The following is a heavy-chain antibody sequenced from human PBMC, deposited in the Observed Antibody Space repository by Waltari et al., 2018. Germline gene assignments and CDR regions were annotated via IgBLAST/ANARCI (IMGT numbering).Heavy chain of an antibody. D-gene: IGHD3-22*01. CDR3: ARNTYYYDSSGKDYYYYGMDV. CDR1: GGTFSSYA. J-gene: IGHJ6*02. Sequence: QVQLVQSGAEVKKPGSSVKVSCKASGGTFSSYAISWVRQAPGQGIEWMGGIIPIFGTANYEQKFQGRVTITADESTSTAYMELSSLRSEDTAVYYCARNTYYYDSSGKDYYYYGMDVWGQGTTVTVSS. V-gene: IGHV1-69*13. CDR2: IIPIFGTA.